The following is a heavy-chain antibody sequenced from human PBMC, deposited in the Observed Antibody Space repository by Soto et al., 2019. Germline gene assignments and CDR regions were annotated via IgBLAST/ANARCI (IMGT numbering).Heavy chain of an antibody. CDR1: GFTFSSYA. D-gene: IGHD6-13*01. Sequence: EVQLLESGGGLVQPGGSLRLSCAASGFTFSSYAMSWVRQAPGKGLEWVSAISGSGGSTYYADSVKGRFTISRDNSKNTLYLQMNSLRAEDTAVYYCAKGSSSWYSPLGYYFDYWGQGTLVTVSS. J-gene: IGHJ4*02. CDR3: AKGSSSWYSPLGYYFDY. CDR2: ISGSGGST. V-gene: IGHV3-23*01.